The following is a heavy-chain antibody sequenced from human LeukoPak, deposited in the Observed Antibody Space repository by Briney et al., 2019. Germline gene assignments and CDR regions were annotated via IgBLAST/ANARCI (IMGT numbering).Heavy chain of an antibody. Sequence: GASVKVSCKASGYTFTSYYMHWVRQAPGQGLEWMGIINPSGGSTSYAQKFQGRVTMTRDMSTSTAYMELSSLRSEDTAVYYCARERGGYCTNGVCLRNWFDPWGQGTLVTVSS. CDR2: INPSGGST. D-gene: IGHD2-8*01. J-gene: IGHJ5*02. V-gene: IGHV1-46*01. CDR1: GYTFTSYY. CDR3: ARERGGYCTNGVCLRNWFDP.